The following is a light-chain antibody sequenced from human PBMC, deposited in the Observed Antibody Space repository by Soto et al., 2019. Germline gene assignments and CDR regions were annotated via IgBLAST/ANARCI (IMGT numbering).Light chain of an antibody. Sequence: EIVMTHSPATLAVSPWEGATLSCRASQSVSSNLAWYQQKPGQAPRLLIYGASTRATGIPARFSGSGSGTEFTLTIRSLQSEDFALYYCQQYNDWPLTFGQGTKVDIK. V-gene: IGKV3-15*01. CDR3: QQYNDWPLT. CDR1: QSVSSN. CDR2: GAS. J-gene: IGKJ1*01.